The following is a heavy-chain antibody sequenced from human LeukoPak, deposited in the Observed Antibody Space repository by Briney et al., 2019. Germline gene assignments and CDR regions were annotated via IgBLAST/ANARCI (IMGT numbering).Heavy chain of an antibody. Sequence: ASVKVSCKASGYTFTGNYMHWVRQAPGQGLEWMGWINPNSGGTNYAQKFQGRVTMTTDTSTSTAYMELRSLRSDDTAVYYCARYRSNSAGTNGLGTGMDVWGKGTTVTISS. D-gene: IGHD1-1*01. J-gene: IGHJ6*04. V-gene: IGHV1-2*02. CDR3: ARYRSNSAGTNGLGTGMDV. CDR1: GYTFTGNY. CDR2: INPNSGGT.